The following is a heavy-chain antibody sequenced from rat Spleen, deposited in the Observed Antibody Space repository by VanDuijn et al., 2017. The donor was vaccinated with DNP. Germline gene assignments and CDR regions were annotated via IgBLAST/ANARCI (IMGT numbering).Heavy chain of an antibody. J-gene: IGHJ2*01. D-gene: IGHD1-2*01. CDR2: ITYDGGGT. Sequence: EVQLVESGGGLVQPGRSLKLSCAASGFTFSDYYMAWVRQAPTKGLEWVAYITYDGGGTYYRDSVKGRFTISRDNAKSTLYLQMNSLQTEDTAMYFCARWHLYLSYFDYWGQGVMVTVSS. CDR3: ARWHLYLSYFDY. V-gene: IGHV5-22*01. CDR1: GFTFSDYY.